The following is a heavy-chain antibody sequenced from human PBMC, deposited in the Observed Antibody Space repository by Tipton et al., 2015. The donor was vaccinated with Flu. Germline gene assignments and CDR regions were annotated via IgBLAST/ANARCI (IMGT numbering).Heavy chain of an antibody. CDR2: ISSNGGST. V-gene: IGHV3-64*02. D-gene: IGHD3-10*01. CDR3: ARGATMVRGVGFDY. J-gene: IGHJ4*02. CDR1: GFTFSSYA. Sequence: SLRLSCAASGFTFSSYAMHWVRQAPGKGLEYVSAISSNGGSTYYADSVKGRFTISRDNSKNTLYLQMGSLRAEDMAVYYCARGATMVRGVGFDYWGQGTLVTVSS.